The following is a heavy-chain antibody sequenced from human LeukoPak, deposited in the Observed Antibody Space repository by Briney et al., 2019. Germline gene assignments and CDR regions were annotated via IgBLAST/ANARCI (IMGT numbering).Heavy chain of an antibody. D-gene: IGHD6-13*01. J-gene: IGHJ5*02. CDR2: INGDGSST. V-gene: IGHV3-74*01. CDR1: GFTFSSYW. CDR3: AREQRIAENWFDP. Sequence: GGSLRLSCAASGFTFSSYWMHWVRQAPGKGLVWVSRINGDGSSTSYADSVKGRFTISRDNAKNTLYLQMNSLRAEDTAVYYCAREQRIAENWFDPWGQGTLVTVSS.